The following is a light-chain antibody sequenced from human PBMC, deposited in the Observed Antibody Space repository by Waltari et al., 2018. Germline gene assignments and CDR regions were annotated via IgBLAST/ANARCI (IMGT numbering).Light chain of an antibody. V-gene: IGKV1-5*03. CDR1: QSINTW. CDR2: KAS. Sequence: DIQMTQSPSTLSASIGDRVTITCRASQSINTWLDWDQHRPGKAPKLLIQKASFLQSGVPSRFSGSESGTEFTLTINSLQPDDLATYHCQQYNSDQYTFGQGTKLEI. CDR3: QQYNSDQYT. J-gene: IGKJ2*01.